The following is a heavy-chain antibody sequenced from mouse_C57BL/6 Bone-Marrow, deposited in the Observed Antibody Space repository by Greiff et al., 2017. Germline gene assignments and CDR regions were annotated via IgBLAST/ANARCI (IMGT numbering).Heavy chain of an antibody. CDR1: GYTFPSYT. Sequence: VQLKESGAELARPGASVKMSCKASGYTFPSYTMHWVKQRPGLGLEWIGYINPSSGYTKYNQKFKDKATLTADKSSSTAYMQLSSLTSEDSAVYYCARTTVIATDYAMDYWGQGTSVTVSS. CDR2: INPSSGYT. CDR3: ARTTVIATDYAMDY. J-gene: IGHJ4*01. V-gene: IGHV1-4*01. D-gene: IGHD1-1*01.